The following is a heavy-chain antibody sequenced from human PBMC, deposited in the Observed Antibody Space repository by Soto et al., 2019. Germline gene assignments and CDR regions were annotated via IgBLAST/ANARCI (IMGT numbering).Heavy chain of an antibody. CDR2: IYYSGST. V-gene: IGHV4-39*02. J-gene: IGHJ4*02. CDR3: ARDMVRGVIISFDY. Sequence: SETLSLTCTVSGGSISSSSYYWGWIRQPPGKGLEWIGSIYYSGSTYYNPSLKSRVTISVDTSKNQFSLKLSSVTAADTAVYYCARDMVRGVIISFDYWGQGTLVTVSS. CDR1: GGSISSSSYY. D-gene: IGHD3-10*01.